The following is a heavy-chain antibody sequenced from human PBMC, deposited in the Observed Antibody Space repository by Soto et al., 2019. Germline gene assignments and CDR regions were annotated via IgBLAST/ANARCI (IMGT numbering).Heavy chain of an antibody. V-gene: IGHV1-18*01. Sequence: ASVKVSCKASGYTFTSYGISWVRQAPGQGLEWMGWISAYNGNTNYAQKLQGRVTMTTDTSTSTAYMELRSLRSDDTAVYYCARDRRITIFGVVNDDRDYWGQGTLVTVSS. CDR1: GYTFTSYG. CDR3: ARDRRITIFGVVNDDRDY. CDR2: ISAYNGNT. D-gene: IGHD3-3*01. J-gene: IGHJ4*02.